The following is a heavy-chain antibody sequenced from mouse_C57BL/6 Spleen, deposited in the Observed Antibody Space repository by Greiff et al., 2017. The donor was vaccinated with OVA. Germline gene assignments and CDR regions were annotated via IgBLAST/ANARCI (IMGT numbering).Heavy chain of an antibody. CDR3: ARGGDDYDWFAY. Sequence: EVMLVESEGGLVQPGSSMKLSCTASGFTFSDYYMAWVRQVPEKGLEWVANINYDGSSTYYLDSLKSRFIISRDNAKNILYLQMSSLKSDDTATYYCARGGDDYDWFAYWGQGTLVTVSA. D-gene: IGHD2-4*01. V-gene: IGHV5-16*01. CDR2: INYDGSST. CDR1: GFTFSDYY. J-gene: IGHJ3*01.